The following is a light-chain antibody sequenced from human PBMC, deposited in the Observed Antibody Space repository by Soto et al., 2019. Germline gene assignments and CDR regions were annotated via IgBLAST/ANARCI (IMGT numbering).Light chain of an antibody. CDR3: QQYDDRSLT. V-gene: IGKV1-33*01. CDR1: QDISKY. Sequence: DIQMTQSPSSLSASVGDRVTITCQASQDISKYLNWYQQKPGKAPKLLIYDASNLETGVPSRFSGSGSGTDFTFTISSLQPEDIATYCCQQYDDRSLTFGGGTKVDIK. CDR2: DAS. J-gene: IGKJ4*01.